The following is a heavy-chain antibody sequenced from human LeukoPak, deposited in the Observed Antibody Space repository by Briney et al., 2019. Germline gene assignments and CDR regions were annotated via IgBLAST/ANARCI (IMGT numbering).Heavy chain of an antibody. CDR3: VKGVTMVRGSREFDY. CDR1: GFSFGNSA. D-gene: IGHD3-10*01. Sequence: GGSLRLSCTASGFSFGNSAMTWVRQAPGKGLEWVSSIGGGGSSYYAGSVKGRFTISRDNSKNTVYLQMNNLRAEDTAIFYCVKGVTMVRGSREFDYWGQGTLVTVSS. CDR2: IGGGGSS. V-gene: IGHV3-23*01. J-gene: IGHJ4*02.